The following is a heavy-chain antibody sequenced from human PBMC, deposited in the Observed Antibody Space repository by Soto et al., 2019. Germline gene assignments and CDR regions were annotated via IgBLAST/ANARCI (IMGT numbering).Heavy chain of an antibody. CDR3: ARLHAFGEAYYFDY. Sequence: EVQLVQSGVEVKKPGESLKISCKGSRYSFTTYWIGWVRQMPGKGLEWMGIIYPADSETRHSPSFQGQVTISADKSTSTAYLQWSSLKASDTAMYFCARLHAFGEAYYFDYWGQGTLVTVSS. CDR1: RYSFTTYW. J-gene: IGHJ4*02. CDR2: IYPADSET. D-gene: IGHD3-16*01. V-gene: IGHV5-51*01.